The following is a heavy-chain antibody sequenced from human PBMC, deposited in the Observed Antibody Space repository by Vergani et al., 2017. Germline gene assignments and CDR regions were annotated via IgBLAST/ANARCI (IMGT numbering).Heavy chain of an antibody. V-gene: IGHV4-34*01. D-gene: IGHD6-13*01. CDR2: INHSGST. CDR3: ARGGAAAGSSVRYYYYYGMDV. CDR1: GGSFSDYY. Sequence: QVQLQQWGAGLLKPSETLSLTCAVYGGSFSDYYWSWIRQPPGKGLEWIGEINHSGSTNYNPSLKSRVTISVDTSKNQFSLKLSSVTAAATAVYYCARGGAAAGSSVRYYYYYGMDVWGQGTTVTVSS. J-gene: IGHJ6*02.